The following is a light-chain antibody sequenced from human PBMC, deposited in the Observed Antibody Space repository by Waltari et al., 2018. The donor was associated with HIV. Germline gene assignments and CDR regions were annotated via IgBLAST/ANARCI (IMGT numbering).Light chain of an antibody. CDR1: QDISNY. CDR2: DAS. CDR3: QQYDNLPYT. Sequence: DIQMTQSPSSLSASVGDRVTITCQASQDISNYLNWYQHKPGKAPKLLIYDASNLETGVPSRFSGSGSGTDFTFTISSLRPEDIATYYCQQYDNLPYTFGQGTKLEIK. V-gene: IGKV1-33*01. J-gene: IGKJ2*01.